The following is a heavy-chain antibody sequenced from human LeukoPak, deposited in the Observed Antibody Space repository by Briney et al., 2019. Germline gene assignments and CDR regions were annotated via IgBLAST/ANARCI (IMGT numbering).Heavy chain of an antibody. V-gene: IGHV4-59*01. D-gene: IGHD5-18*01. Sequence: SETLSLTCTVFGGSISSYSWSWIRQPPGKGLEWIGYIYYSGSTNYNPSLKSRVTISVDTSKNQFSLKLSSVTAADTAVYYCARGGYSYGWIYLQHWGQGTLVTVSS. CDR2: IYYSGST. CDR1: GGSISSYS. CDR3: ARGGYSYGWIYLQH. J-gene: IGHJ1*01.